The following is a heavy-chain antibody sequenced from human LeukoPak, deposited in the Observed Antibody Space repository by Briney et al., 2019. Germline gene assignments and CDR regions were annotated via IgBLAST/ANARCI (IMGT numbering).Heavy chain of an antibody. CDR3: AGAAESRQAFDI. D-gene: IGHD3-10*01. V-gene: IGHV4-59*01. J-gene: IGHJ3*02. CDR1: GGSISSYY. Sequence: SETLSLTCTVSGGSISSYYWSWIRQPPGKGLEWIGYIYYSGSTNYNPSPKSRVTISVDTSKNQFSLKLSSVTAADTAVYYCAGAAESRQAFDIWGQGTMVTVSS. CDR2: IYYSGST.